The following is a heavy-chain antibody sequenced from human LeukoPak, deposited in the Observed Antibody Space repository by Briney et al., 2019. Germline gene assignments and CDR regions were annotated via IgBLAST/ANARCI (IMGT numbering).Heavy chain of an antibody. J-gene: IGHJ6*03. Sequence: PGGSLRLSCAASGFTFSSYSMNWVRQAPGKGLEWVAFIRYDGSNKYYADSVKGRFTISRDNSKNTLYLQMNSLRAEDTAVYYCARVYYGSGSLHYYYYYMDVWGKGTTVTISS. CDR1: GFTFSSYS. V-gene: IGHV3-30*02. D-gene: IGHD3-10*01. CDR3: ARVYYGSGSLHYYYYYMDV. CDR2: IRYDGSNK.